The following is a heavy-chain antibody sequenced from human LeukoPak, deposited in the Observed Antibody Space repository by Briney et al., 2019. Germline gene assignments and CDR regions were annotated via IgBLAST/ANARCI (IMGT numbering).Heavy chain of an antibody. CDR3: ATDPEPFVAAAGVLYFDY. V-gene: IGHV3-30-3*01. CDR1: GFTFSSYA. D-gene: IGHD6-13*01. CDR2: ISYDGSNK. Sequence: GGSLRLSCAASGFTFSSYAMHWVRQAPGKGLEWVAVISYDGSNKYYADSVKGRFTISRDNSKNTLYLQMNSLRAEDTAVYYCATDPEPFVAAAGVLYFDYWGQGALVTVSS. J-gene: IGHJ4*02.